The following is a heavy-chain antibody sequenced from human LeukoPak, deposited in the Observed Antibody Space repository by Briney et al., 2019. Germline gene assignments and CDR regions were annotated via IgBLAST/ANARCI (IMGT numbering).Heavy chain of an antibody. CDR1: GYRFTSSW. D-gene: IGHD1-26*01. J-gene: IGHJ4*02. Sequence: GESLKISCKASGYRFTSSWIGWGRQIPEKGLKCMGIIHPGDSETRYSPSFQGQVTISADKSISTAYLQWSGLKASDTAMYYCARRLGATQPYFDFWGQGALVTVSS. CDR2: IHPGDSET. CDR3: ARRLGATQPYFDF. V-gene: IGHV5-51*01.